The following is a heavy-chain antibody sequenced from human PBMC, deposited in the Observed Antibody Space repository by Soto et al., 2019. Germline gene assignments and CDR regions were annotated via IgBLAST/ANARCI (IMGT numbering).Heavy chain of an antibody. CDR2: INPSGGST. Sequence: ASVKDSGKASGSTFARFYVDWVPLAPGQGLEWMGIINPSGGSTSYAQKFQGRVTMTRDTSTSTVYMELSSLRSEDTAVYYCAREVVVAATGVYYYYYRMHVWGQGTTVTVSS. CDR3: AREVVVAATGVYYYYYRMHV. J-gene: IGHJ6*02. CDR1: GSTFARFY. D-gene: IGHD2-15*01. V-gene: IGHV1-46*01.